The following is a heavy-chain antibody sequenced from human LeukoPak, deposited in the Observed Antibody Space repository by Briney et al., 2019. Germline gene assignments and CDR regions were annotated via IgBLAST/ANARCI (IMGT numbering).Heavy chain of an antibody. CDR1: GFTFSSYW. J-gene: IGHJ4*02. D-gene: IGHD1-26*01. CDR3: ARAGGRYSGSPY. Sequence: GGSQRLSCAASGFTFSSYWMHWVRQVPGKGLVWVSRINSDGSSTNYADSVKGRFTISRDNAKNTLYLQMNSLRADDTAVYYCARAGGRYSGSPYWGQGTLVTVSS. CDR2: INSDGSST. V-gene: IGHV3-74*01.